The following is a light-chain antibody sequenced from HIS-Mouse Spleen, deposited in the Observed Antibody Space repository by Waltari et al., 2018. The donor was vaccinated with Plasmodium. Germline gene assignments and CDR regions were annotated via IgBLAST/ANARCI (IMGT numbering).Light chain of an antibody. CDR3: GTWDSSLSAGVV. CDR1: SSNIRNNY. Sequence: QSVLTQPPSVSAAPGQKDTISCSGSSSNIRNNYVSWYQQLPGTAPKLLIYDNNKRPSGIPDRFSGSKSGTSATLGITGLQTGDEADYYCGTWDSSLSAGVVFGGGTKLTVL. J-gene: IGLJ2*01. CDR2: DNN. V-gene: IGLV1-51*01.